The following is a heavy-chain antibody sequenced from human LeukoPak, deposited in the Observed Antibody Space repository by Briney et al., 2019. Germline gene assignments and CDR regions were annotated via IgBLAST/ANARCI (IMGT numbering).Heavy chain of an antibody. D-gene: IGHD3-3*01. Sequence: GASVKVSCKASGYTFTSYGISWVRQAPGQGLEWMGGIIPIFGTANYAQKFQGRVTITADESTSTAYMELSSLRSEDTAVYYCARNYDFWSGQFHYGMDVWGQGTTVTVSS. CDR1: GYTFTSYG. V-gene: IGHV1-69*13. CDR3: ARNYDFWSGQFHYGMDV. CDR2: IIPIFGTA. J-gene: IGHJ6*02.